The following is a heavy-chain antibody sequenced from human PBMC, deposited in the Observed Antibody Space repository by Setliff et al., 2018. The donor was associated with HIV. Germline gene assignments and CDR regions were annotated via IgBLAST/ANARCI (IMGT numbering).Heavy chain of an antibody. CDR2: IHYSGNT. V-gene: IGHV4-59*01. D-gene: IGHD4-17*01. J-gene: IGHJ2*01. CDR1: GGAIRPYY. Sequence: SETLSLTCTVSGGAIRPYYWSWIRQPQGKGLEWIGYIHYSGNTNYSPPLKSRVTISVDTSKNQFSLKLSSVTAADTAVYYCARDGGPNAYGGNSESWYFVLWGRGTLVTVSS. CDR3: ARDGGPNAYGGNSESWYFVL.